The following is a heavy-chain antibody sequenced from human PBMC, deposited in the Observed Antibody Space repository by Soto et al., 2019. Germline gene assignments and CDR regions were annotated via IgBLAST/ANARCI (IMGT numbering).Heavy chain of an antibody. Sequence: QVQLQESGPGLVKPSGTLSLTCAVSSGSISSSNWWSWVRQPPGKGLEWIGEIYHSGSTNYNPSLKCRVTISVDKSKNQFSLKLSSVTTADTAVYYCARVTVTGSYYYYYMDVWGKGTTVTVSS. CDR1: SGSISSSNW. D-gene: IGHD1-20*01. CDR3: ARVTVTGSYYYYYMDV. J-gene: IGHJ6*03. CDR2: IYHSGST. V-gene: IGHV4-4*02.